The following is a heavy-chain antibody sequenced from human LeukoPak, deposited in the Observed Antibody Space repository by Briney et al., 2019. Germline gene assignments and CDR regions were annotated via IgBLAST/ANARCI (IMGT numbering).Heavy chain of an antibody. D-gene: IGHD2-21*01. Sequence: GGSLRLSCAAAEFTFSSSSMSWVRQAPGRGLEGVSLISGSGTGTYYADSVRGRFTISRDNSKNTLYLQMNSLRAEDTAVYYCAREPRHCGADCFSLLDSWGQGTLVTVSS. CDR2: ISGSGTGT. V-gene: IGHV3-23*01. CDR3: AREPRHCGADCFSLLDS. CDR1: EFTFSSSS. J-gene: IGHJ4*02.